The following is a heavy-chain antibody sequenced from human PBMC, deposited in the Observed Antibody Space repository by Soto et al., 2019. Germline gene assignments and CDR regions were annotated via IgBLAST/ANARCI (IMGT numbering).Heavy chain of an antibody. CDR3: TTAHPRGPDY. V-gene: IGHV3-15*01. CDR2: IKSKTDGGTI. Sequence: EVQLVESGGGLVKPGESLRLSCAASGFTFSNAWMNWVRQAPGKGLEWVGLIKSKTDGGTIDYPAPVKGRSIISRDDSRNTLYLQMNSLKTEDTAVYYCTTAHPRGPDYWGQGTLVTVSS. D-gene: IGHD5-12*01. J-gene: IGHJ4*02. CDR1: GFTFSNAW.